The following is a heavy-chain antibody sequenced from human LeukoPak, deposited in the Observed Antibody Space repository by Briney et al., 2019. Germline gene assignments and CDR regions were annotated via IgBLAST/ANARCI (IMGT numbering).Heavy chain of an antibody. V-gene: IGHV3-53*01. J-gene: IGHJ4*02. CDR1: GFTVSGNY. D-gene: IGHD6-19*01. CDR3: AKGVQWLVRVYFDY. CDR2: IYTGGGT. Sequence: GGSLKLSCATSGFTVSGNYMSWVRQVPGKGLEWVSVIYTGGGTAYADSVKGRFTISRDNSKNTLYLQMNSLRAEDTAVYYCAKGVQWLVRVYFDYWGQGTLVTVSS.